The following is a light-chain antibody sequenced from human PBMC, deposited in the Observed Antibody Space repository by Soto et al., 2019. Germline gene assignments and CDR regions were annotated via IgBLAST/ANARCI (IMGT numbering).Light chain of an antibody. V-gene: IGLV2-23*02. J-gene: IGLJ1*01. CDR1: SSDVGSYNL. Sequence: QSALTQAASVSGSPGQSITISCTGTSSDVGSYNLASWYQQHPGKAPKLMIYEVSKRPSGLSNRFSGSKSGNTASLTISGLQAEDEADYYCCSYAGSRTPLIFGTGTKLT. CDR3: CSYAGSRTPLI. CDR2: EVS.